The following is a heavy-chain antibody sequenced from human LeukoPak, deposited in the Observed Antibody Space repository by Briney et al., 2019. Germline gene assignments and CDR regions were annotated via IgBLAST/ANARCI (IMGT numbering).Heavy chain of an antibody. V-gene: IGHV3-48*02. Sequence: PGGSLRLSCAASGFTFSSYAMSWVRQAPGKGLEWVSYISGSSSTIYYADSVRGRFTISRDNAKNSLYLQMNSLRHEDTAVYSCARGYYFDYWGQGTLVTVSS. CDR3: ARGYYFDY. CDR1: GFTFSSYA. J-gene: IGHJ4*02. CDR2: ISGSSSTI.